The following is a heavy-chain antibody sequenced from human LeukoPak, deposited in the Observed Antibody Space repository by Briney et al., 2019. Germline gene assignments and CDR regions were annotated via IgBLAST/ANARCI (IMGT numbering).Heavy chain of an antibody. Sequence: PSETLSLTCTVSGGSISSYYWSWIRQPPGKGLEWIGYIYYSGSTNYNPSLKSRVTISVDTSKNQFSLKLSSVTAADTAVYYCARDRGSGSSNYYSTWTSGAKGPRSPSP. D-gene: IGHD3-10*01. CDR2: IYYSGST. CDR1: GGSISSYY. J-gene: IGHJ6*03. V-gene: IGHV4-59*12. CDR3: ARDRGSGSSNYYSTWTS.